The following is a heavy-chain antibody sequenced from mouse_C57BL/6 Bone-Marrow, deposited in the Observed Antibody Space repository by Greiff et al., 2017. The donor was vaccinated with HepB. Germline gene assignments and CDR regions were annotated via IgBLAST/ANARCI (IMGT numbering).Heavy chain of an antibody. V-gene: IGHV14-4*01. CDR3: TFVYYYGSSAWFAY. J-gene: IGHJ3*01. CDR2: IDPENGDT. D-gene: IGHD1-1*01. Sequence: EVQLQESGAELVRPGASVKLSCTASGFNIKDDYMHWVKQRPEQGLEWIGWIDPENGDTEYASKFQGKATITADTSSKTAYLQLSSLTSEDTAVYYCTFVYYYGSSAWFAYWGQGTLVTVSA. CDR1: GFNIKDDY.